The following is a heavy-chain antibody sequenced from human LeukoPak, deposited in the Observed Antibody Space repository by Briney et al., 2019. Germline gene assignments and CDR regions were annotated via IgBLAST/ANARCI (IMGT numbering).Heavy chain of an antibody. V-gene: IGHV3-23*01. CDR2: ISGSGGST. J-gene: IGHJ4*02. CDR1: GFTFSSYA. Sequence: PGGSLRLSCAASGFTFSSYAMSWVRQAPGTGLEWVSAISGSGGSTYYADSVKGRFTISRDNSKNTLYLQMNSLRAEDTAVYYCAKGLPYYYYDSSGYRALYYFDYWGQGTLVTVSS. D-gene: IGHD3-22*01. CDR3: AKGLPYYYYDSSGYRALYYFDY.